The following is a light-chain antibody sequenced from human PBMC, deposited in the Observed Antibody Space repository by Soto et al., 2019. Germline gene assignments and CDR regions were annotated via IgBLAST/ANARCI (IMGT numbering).Light chain of an antibody. CDR3: SSYTSSTNTVVV. J-gene: IGLJ2*01. CDR1: SSDVGRYNY. Sequence: QSALTQPASVSGSPGQSISLSCSGTSSDVGRYNYVSWYQHHPGKAPKLMIYDVSIRPSGVSNRFSGSKSGNTASLTISGLQPEDEADYYCSSYTSSTNTVVVFGGRTKVTVL. CDR2: DVS. V-gene: IGLV2-14*03.